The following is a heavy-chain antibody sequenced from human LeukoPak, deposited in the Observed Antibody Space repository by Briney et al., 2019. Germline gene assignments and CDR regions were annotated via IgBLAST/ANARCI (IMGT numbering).Heavy chain of an antibody. CDR2: IYYSGSI. D-gene: IGHD2-21*01. Sequence: SETLSLTCAVSGSSISSSNWWGWIRQPPGKGLEWIGYIYYSGSIYYNPSLKSRVTMSVDTSKNQFSLRLNSVTAVDTAVYYCASYSAGFDYWGQGTLVTVSS. CDR1: GSSISSSNW. CDR3: ASYSAGFDY. V-gene: IGHV4-28*05. J-gene: IGHJ4*02.